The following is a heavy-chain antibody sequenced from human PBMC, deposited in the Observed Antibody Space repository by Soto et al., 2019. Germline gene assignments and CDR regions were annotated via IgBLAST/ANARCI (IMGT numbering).Heavy chain of an antibody. J-gene: IGHJ3*01. CDR1: GFTFSSYG. CDR2: IWYDGSNK. Sequence: QVQLVESGGGVVQPGRSLRLSCAASGFTFSSYGMHWVRRAPGKGLEWVAVIWYDGSNKYYADSVKGRFTISRDNSKNTLYLQMNSLRAEDTAVYYCARDNGDSWLGAFDLWGQGTMVTVSS. V-gene: IGHV3-33*01. CDR3: ARDNGDSWLGAFDL. D-gene: IGHD4-17*01.